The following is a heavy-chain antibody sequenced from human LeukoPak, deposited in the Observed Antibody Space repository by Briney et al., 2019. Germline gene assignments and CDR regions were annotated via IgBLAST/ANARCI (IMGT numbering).Heavy chain of an antibody. CDR1: GFTFSSYG. D-gene: IGHD3/OR15-3a*01. CDR3: TRDFWTDY. CDR2: IKLDGTQK. Sequence: QSGGSLRLSCAASGFTFSSYGMHWVRQAPGRGLEWVANIKLDGTQKNYIQSVRGRFTISRDNARNFLYLQLSSLRAEDTAVYYCTRDFWTDYWGQGTLVTVSS. J-gene: IGHJ4*02. V-gene: IGHV3-7*01.